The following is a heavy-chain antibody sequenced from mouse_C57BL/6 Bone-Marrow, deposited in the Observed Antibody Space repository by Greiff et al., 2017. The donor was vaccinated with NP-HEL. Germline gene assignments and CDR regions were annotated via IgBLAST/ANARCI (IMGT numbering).Heavy chain of an antibody. Sequence: QVQLQQPGAELVKPGASVKLSCKASGYTFTSYWMHWVKQRPGRGLEWIGRIDPNSGGTKYNEKFKSKATLTVDKPSSTAYMQLSSLTSEDSAVYYCARSGDPPNLLLRRFAYWGQGTLVTVSA. CDR1: GYTFTSYW. V-gene: IGHV1-72*01. D-gene: IGHD1-1*01. J-gene: IGHJ3*01. CDR3: ARSGDPPNLLLRRFAY. CDR2: IDPNSGGT.